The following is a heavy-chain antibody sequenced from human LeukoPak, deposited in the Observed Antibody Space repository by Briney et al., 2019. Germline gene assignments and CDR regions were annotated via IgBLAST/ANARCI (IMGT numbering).Heavy chain of an antibody. CDR1: GFTFSSYG. CDR3: ARDREEYSGSYYFDY. V-gene: IGHV3-30*02. J-gene: IGHJ4*02. CDR2: IRYDGSNK. Sequence: SGGSLRLSCAASGFTFSSYGMHWVRQAPGKGLEWVAFIRYDGSNKYYADSVKGRFTTSRDNSKNTLYLQMNSLRAEDTAVYYCARDREEYSGSYYFDYWGQGTLVTVSS. D-gene: IGHD1-26*01.